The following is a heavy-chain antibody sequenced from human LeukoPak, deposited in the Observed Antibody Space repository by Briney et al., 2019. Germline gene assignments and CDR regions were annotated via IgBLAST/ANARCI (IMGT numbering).Heavy chain of an antibody. CDR1: GGSISRDY. J-gene: IGHJ4*02. V-gene: IGHV4-59*01. D-gene: IGHD6-13*01. Sequence: SSETLSLTCTVSGGSISRDYWSWIRQPPGKGLEWIGYIYYTGSTNYNPSLKSRVTISVDTTKNQFSLKLSSVTAADTAVYYCARDRPGGSSLDYWGQGTLVTVSS. CDR3: ARDRPGGSSLDY. CDR2: IYYTGST.